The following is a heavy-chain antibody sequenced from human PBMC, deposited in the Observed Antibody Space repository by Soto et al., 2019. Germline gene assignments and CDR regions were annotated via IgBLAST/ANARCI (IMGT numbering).Heavy chain of an antibody. J-gene: IGHJ4*02. CDR1: GFTLTSAD. CDR2: IVGGSGST. CDR3: AADWSNRPFDF. Sequence: SVKVSCKASGFTLTSADVQWVRQTRGQRLEWIGWIVGGSGSTNYAQQFQGRLAITRDMSTSTAYMELSSLRSEDTAVYYCAADWSNRPFDFWGQGTLVTVSS. V-gene: IGHV1-58*01. D-gene: IGHD3-3*01.